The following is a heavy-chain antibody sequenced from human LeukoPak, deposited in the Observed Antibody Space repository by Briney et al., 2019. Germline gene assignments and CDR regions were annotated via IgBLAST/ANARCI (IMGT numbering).Heavy chain of an antibody. J-gene: IGHJ3*02. CDR1: GFTFSSYA. V-gene: IGHV3-23*01. CDR2: ISGSGGST. D-gene: IGHD3-3*01. Sequence: GGSLRLSCAASGFTFSSYAMSWVRQAPGKGLELVSAISGSGGSTQYAHYVKGGFTISRDNSKNTLYLQMNSRRAEDTAVCYCATLGTTYDFWSGYYSDAFDIWGQGTMVTVSS. CDR3: ATLGTTYDFWSGYYSDAFDI.